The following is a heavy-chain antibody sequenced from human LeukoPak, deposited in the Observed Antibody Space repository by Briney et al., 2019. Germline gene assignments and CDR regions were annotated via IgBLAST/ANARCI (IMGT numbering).Heavy chain of an antibody. V-gene: IGHV1-46*03. CDR2: INPSGGST. J-gene: IGHJ4*02. D-gene: IGHD3-22*01. Sequence: GASVKVSCKASGYTFTSYYMHWVRQAPGQGLEWMGIINPSGGSTSYAQKFQGRVTMTRDTSTSTVYVELSSLRSEDTAVYYCARVGSQEYYDSSGYWDYWGQGTLVTVSS. CDR1: GYTFTSYY. CDR3: ARVGSQEYYDSSGYWDY.